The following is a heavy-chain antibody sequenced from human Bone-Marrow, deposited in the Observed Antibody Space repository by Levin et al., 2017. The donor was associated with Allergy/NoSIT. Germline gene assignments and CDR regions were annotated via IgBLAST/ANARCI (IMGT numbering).Heavy chain of an antibody. D-gene: IGHD2/OR15-2a*01. CDR1: GFTFSDYY. V-gene: IGHV3-11*05. J-gene: IGHJ6*03. CDR2: ISSTDSHR. Sequence: GGSLRLSCAASGFTFSDYYMTWIRQAPGKRLEWVSYISSTDSHRNYADSVRGRFTISRDNAKKSLYLQMNSLRAEDTAVYYCAKVAEDLATTLQKSQYYMDVWGKGTTVTVSS. CDR3: AKVAEDLATTLQKSQYYMDV.